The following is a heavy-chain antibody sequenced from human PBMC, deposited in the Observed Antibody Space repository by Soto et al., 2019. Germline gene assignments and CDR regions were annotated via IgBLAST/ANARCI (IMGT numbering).Heavy chain of an antibody. V-gene: IGHV3-72*01. Sequence: PGGSLRLSCAASVLIFSDHYMDWVRQAPGKGLEWVGRTRNKANSYITEYAASVKGRFTISRDDSKNSLYLQMDSLKTEDTAVYYCAREQSSATVNFDFWGQGT. CDR3: AREQSSATVNFDF. J-gene: IGHJ4*02. CDR2: TRNKANSYIT. CDR1: VLIFSDHY. D-gene: IGHD5-18*01.